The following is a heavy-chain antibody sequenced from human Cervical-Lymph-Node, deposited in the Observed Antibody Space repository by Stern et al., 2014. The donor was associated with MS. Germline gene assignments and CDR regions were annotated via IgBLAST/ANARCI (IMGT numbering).Heavy chain of an antibody. Sequence: VQLVESGAEVKKPGASVKVSCKTSGYIFTGYYIHWVRQAPGQGLEWMAWINPNTGGTKYAQKFQGRVHMSRDTSISTAYVELSSLTSDDTAVYYCARDQRGITIFGVVTDYYYLGMDVWGQGTTVTVSS. CDR3: ARDQRGITIFGVVTDYYYLGMDV. V-gene: IGHV1-2*02. CDR1: GYIFTGYY. D-gene: IGHD3-3*01. J-gene: IGHJ6*02. CDR2: INPNTGGT.